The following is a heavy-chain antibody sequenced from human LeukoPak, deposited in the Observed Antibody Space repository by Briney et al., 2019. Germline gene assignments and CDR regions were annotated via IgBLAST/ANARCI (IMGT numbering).Heavy chain of an antibody. CDR3: ARDYYDSSANWFDP. D-gene: IGHD3-22*01. Sequence: ASVKVSCKASEYTFSVYHIHWVRLAPGQGLEWMAWINPNSGDTNYAQKFQGRVTMTRDTSISTAYMELSRLRSDDTAVYYCARDYYDSSANWFDPWGQGTLVTVSS. CDR2: INPNSGDT. J-gene: IGHJ5*02. CDR1: EYTFSVYH. V-gene: IGHV1-2*02.